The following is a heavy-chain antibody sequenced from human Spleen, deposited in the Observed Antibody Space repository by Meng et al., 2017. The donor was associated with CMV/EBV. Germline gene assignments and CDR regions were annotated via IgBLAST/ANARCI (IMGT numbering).Heavy chain of an antibody. Sequence: GSLRLSCTVSGGSISSSSYYWGWIRQPPGKGLEWIGSIYYSGSTYYNPSLKSRVTISVDTSKNQFSLKLSSVTAADTAVYYCARLSVSQSVNFDYWGQGTLVTVSS. CDR2: IYYSGST. CDR3: ARLSVSQSVNFDY. J-gene: IGHJ4*02. V-gene: IGHV4-39*07. CDR1: GGSISSSSYY. D-gene: IGHD4-17*01.